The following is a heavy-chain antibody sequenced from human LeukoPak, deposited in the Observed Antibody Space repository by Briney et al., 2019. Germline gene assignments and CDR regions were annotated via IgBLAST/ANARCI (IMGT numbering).Heavy chain of an antibody. D-gene: IGHD6-13*01. V-gene: IGHV1-69*01. CDR1: GGTFSSYA. CDR3: ATNPGGTYSSSWYPLYFDY. J-gene: IGHJ4*02. Sequence: SVKVSCKASGGTFSSYAISWVRQAPGQGLEWMGGIIPIFGTANYAQKFQGRVTITADESTSTAYMELSSLRSEDTAVYYCATNPGGTYSSSWYPLYFDYWGQGTLVAVSS. CDR2: IIPIFGTA.